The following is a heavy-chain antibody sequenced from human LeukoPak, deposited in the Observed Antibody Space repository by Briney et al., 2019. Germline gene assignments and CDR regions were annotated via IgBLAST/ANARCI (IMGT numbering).Heavy chain of an antibody. CDR3: ARASHIVVVPAATHYYYGMDV. CDR2: IIPIFGTA. J-gene: IGHJ6*04. CDR1: GGTVSRYA. Sequence: SVKVSCKASGGTVSRYAISWVRQAPGQGLEWMGGIIPIFGTANYAQKFQGRVTITADESTSTAYMELSSLRSEDTAVYYCARASHIVVVPAATHYYYGMDVWGKGTTVTVSS. V-gene: IGHV1-69*13. D-gene: IGHD2-2*01.